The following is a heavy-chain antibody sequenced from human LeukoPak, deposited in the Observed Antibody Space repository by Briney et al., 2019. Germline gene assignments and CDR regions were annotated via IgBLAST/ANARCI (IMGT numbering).Heavy chain of an antibody. V-gene: IGHV4-61*02. D-gene: IGHD6-6*01. J-gene: IGHJ4*02. CDR3: ARDPLYGSSSGTDY. Sequence: SETLSLTCTVSGGSISSGCYYWSWIRQPAGKRLEWVGRIYTSGSTNYNPSLKSRVTISLDTSKNQFSLKLSSVTAADTAVYYCARDPLYGSSSGTDYWGQGTLVTVSS. CDR2: IYTSGST. CDR1: GGSISSGCYY.